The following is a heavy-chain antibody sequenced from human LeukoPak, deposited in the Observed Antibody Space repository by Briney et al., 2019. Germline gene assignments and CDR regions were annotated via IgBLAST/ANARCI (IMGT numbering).Heavy chain of an antibody. CDR3: AKGGDRGNYYFDS. Sequence: PGGSLRLSFAAPGFSFTNYPLHWFRRAPAKGREWVAFIRYDASYQNYPDSVKGRFTISRDISKNTLYLQMNSLRAEDTAVYFCAKGGDRGNYYFDSWGQGTLVTVSS. J-gene: IGHJ4*02. D-gene: IGHD3-10*01. CDR1: GFSFTNYP. CDR2: IRYDASYQ. V-gene: IGHV3-30*02.